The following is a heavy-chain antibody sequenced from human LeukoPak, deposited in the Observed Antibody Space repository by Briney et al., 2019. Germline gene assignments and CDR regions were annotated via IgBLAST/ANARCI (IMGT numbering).Heavy chain of an antibody. CDR1: GFRFRNFG. D-gene: IGHD2-21*01. CDR3: AKDPDAVVVQAYYLDH. V-gene: IGHV3-30*18. Sequence: GGSLRLSCVDSGFRFRNFGMHWVRQAPGKGLEWVAVISHDGTNTYHADSVRGRFTISRDNSKDTLYLQMHSLRPEDTAVYYCAKDPDAVVVQAYYLDHWGQGTLVTVSS. CDR2: ISHDGTNT. J-gene: IGHJ4*02.